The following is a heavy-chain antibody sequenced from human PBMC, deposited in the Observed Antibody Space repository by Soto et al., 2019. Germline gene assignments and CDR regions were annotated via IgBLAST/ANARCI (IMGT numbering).Heavy chain of an antibody. CDR3: AGGPNPYNFDY. Sequence: PSETLSLTCTVSGGSISSGNYYWNWIRQPPGKGLEWIGFISYSGSTYYNASLKSRFTISVDTSKNQFSLNLSFVTAADTAVYYCAGGPNPYNFDYWGQGTLVTVSS. CDR2: ISYSGST. V-gene: IGHV4-30-4*01. D-gene: IGHD1-1*01. CDR1: GGSISSGNYY. J-gene: IGHJ4*02.